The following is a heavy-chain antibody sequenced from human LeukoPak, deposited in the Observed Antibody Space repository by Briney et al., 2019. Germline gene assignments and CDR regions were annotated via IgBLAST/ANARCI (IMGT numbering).Heavy chain of an antibody. CDR2: IWYDGSNK. Sequence: PGRSLRLSCAASGFTFSSYGMHWVRQAPGKGLEWVAVIWYDGSNKYYADSVKGRFTISRDNSKNTLYLQMNSLRAEDTALYYCAREMYCSGGSCYGDAFDIWGQGTMVTVSS. J-gene: IGHJ3*02. CDR3: AREMYCSGGSCYGDAFDI. V-gene: IGHV3-33*01. D-gene: IGHD2-15*01. CDR1: GFTFSSYG.